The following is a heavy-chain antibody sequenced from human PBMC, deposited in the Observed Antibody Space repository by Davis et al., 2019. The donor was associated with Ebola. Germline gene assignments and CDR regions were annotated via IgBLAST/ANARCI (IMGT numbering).Heavy chain of an antibody. CDR1: GFTFSSYG. V-gene: IGHV3-33*01. CDR2: IWYDGSNK. D-gene: IGHD1-26*01. Sequence: PGGSLRLSCAASGFTFSSYGMHWVRQAPGKGLEWVAVIWYDGSNKYYADSVKGRFTISRDNSKNTLYLQMNSLGAEDTAVYYCASGSGSFDAFDIWGQGTMVTVSS. CDR3: ASGSGSFDAFDI. J-gene: IGHJ3*02.